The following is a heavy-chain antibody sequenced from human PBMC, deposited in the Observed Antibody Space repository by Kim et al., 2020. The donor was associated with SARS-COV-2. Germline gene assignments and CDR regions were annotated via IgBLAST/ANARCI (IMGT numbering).Heavy chain of an antibody. J-gene: IGHJ4*02. CDR3: ARVSETFDY. V-gene: IGHV4-4*02. Sequence: GSTNYTPSLKSRVTISVDKSKNQFSLKLSSVTAADTAVYYCARVSETFDYWGQGTLVTVSS. CDR2: GST.